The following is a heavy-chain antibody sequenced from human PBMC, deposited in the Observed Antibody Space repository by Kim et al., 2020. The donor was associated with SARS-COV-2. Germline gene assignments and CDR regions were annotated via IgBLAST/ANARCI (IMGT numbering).Heavy chain of an antibody. CDR2: INTNTGNP. V-gene: IGHV7-4-1*02. D-gene: IGHD1-26*01. J-gene: IGHJ6*02. Sequence: ASVKVSCKASGYTFTSYAMNWVRQAPGQGLEWMGWINTNTGNPTYAQGFTGRFVFSLDTSVSTAYLQISSLKAEDTAVYYCARWGVGATNYYYYYGMDVWGQGTTVTVSS. CDR1: GYTFTSYA. CDR3: ARWGVGATNYYYYYGMDV.